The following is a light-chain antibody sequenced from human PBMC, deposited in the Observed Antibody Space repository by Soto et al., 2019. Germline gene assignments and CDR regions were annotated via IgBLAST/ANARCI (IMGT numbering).Light chain of an antibody. Sequence: EIVLTQSPGTLSLNPGETATLSCRASQSVSSTYLGWYQQKPGQAPRLLISGASSRAAGISDKFSGSGSGTDFTLTISRLEPEDFAVYFCHQYGTFPITFGQGTLLEI. CDR3: HQYGTFPIT. V-gene: IGKV3-20*01. J-gene: IGKJ5*01. CDR1: QSVSSTY. CDR2: GAS.